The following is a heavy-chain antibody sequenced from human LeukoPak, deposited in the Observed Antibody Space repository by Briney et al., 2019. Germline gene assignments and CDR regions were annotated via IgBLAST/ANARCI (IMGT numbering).Heavy chain of an antibody. CDR3: ARIGSDYYDFWSRVFAGPRPGQSYYMDV. D-gene: IGHD3-3*01. CDR1: GFTFSSYW. CDR2: IKQDGSEK. V-gene: IGHV3-7*01. J-gene: IGHJ6*03. Sequence: GGSLRLSCAASGFTFSSYWMSWVRQAPGKGLEWVANIKQDGSEKYYVDSVKGRFTISRDNAKNSLYLQMNSLRAEDTAVYYCARIGSDYYDFWSRVFAGPRPGQSYYMDVWGKGTTVTVSS.